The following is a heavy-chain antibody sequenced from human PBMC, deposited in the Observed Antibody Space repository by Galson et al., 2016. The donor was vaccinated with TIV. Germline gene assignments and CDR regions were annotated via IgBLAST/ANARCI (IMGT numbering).Heavy chain of an antibody. J-gene: IGHJ5*02. CDR1: GVSINDFH. CDR2: MYAGGST. Sequence: SGVSINDFHWSWIRQTAGKSMEWIGRMYAGGSTNYNPSLKSRVSMSIDTSRNHFSLKVTSVTAADTAVYFCARVKLQLPNWFDPWGQGTLVTVSS. CDR3: ARVKLQLPNWFDP. V-gene: IGHV4-4*07. D-gene: IGHD1-1*01.